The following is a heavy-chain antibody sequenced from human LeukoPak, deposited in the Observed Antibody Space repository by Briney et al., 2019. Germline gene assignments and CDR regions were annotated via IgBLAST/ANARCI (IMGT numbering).Heavy chain of an antibody. D-gene: IGHD6-19*01. CDR2: ISYDGSNK. CDR1: GFTFSSYA. CDR3: AKTPSSGWYADAFDI. Sequence: PGGSLRLSCAASGFTFSSYAMHWVRQAPGKGLEWVAVISYDGSNKYYADSVKGRYTISRDNSKNTLYLQMNSLRAEDTAVYYCAKTPSSGWYADAFDIWGQGTMVTVSS. J-gene: IGHJ3*02. V-gene: IGHV3-30*18.